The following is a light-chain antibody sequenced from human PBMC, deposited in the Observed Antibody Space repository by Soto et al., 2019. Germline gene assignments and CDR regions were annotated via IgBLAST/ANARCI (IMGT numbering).Light chain of an antibody. CDR2: LNYDGSH. J-gene: IGLJ2*01. CDR1: SGHSTYA. CDR3: QTWDTGPI. V-gene: IGLV4-69*01. Sequence: QSALTQSPSASASLGASVKLTCTLSSGHSTYAIAWHQQQPEKGPRFLMKLNYDGSHNKGDGIPDRFSGSSSGAERYLTNSSLQPEDEADYYCQTWDTGPIFAGGTKVTVL.